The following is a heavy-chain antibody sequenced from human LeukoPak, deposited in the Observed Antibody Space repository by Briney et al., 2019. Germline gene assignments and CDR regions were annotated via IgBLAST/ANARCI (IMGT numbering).Heavy chain of an antibody. Sequence: ETLSLTCAVYGGSFSGYYWSWVRQAPGKGLEWVSAISSTDAGTYHADSVRGRFTISRDSSKNTLYLQMNSLRAEDTAVYYCAKDWSPFGNWGQGTLVTVSS. CDR2: ISSTDAGT. CDR3: AKDWSPFGN. CDR1: GGSFSGYY. D-gene: IGHD3-10*01. J-gene: IGHJ4*02. V-gene: IGHV3-23*01.